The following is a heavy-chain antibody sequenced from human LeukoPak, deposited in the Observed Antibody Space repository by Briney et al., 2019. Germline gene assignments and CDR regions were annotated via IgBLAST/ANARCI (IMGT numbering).Heavy chain of an antibody. J-gene: IGHJ6*02. CDR2: INSDGSST. CDR1: GFTFSNFW. Sequence: GGSLRLSCAVSGFTFSNFWMHWVRQAPGKGLVWVSRINSDGSSTTYADSVKGRFTISRDNAKNTLYQQMSSLSAEDTAAYYCARLSGRYYLGVWGQGTTVTVSS. V-gene: IGHV3-74*01. D-gene: IGHD1-26*01. CDR3: ARLSGRYYLGV.